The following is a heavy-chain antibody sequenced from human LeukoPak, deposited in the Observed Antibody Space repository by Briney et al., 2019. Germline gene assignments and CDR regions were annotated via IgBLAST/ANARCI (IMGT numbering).Heavy chain of an antibody. J-gene: IGHJ4*02. CDR3: VRTVGRGPGGHFDY. CDR2: MNPNSGNT. Sequence: GASVKVSCKASGYTFTSYDINWVRQATGQGLEWMGWMNPNSGNTGYAQKFQGRVTMTRNTSISTAYMELSSLRSEDTAVYYCVRTVGRGPGGHFDYWGQGTLVIVSS. CDR1: GYTFTSYD. V-gene: IGHV1-8*01. D-gene: IGHD3-10*01.